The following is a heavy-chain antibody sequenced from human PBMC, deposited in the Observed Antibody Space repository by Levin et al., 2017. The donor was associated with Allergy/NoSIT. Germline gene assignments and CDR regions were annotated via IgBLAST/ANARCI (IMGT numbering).Heavy chain of an antibody. J-gene: IGHJ5*02. D-gene: IGHD4-17*01. CDR1: GGSISSGSYY. V-gene: IGHV4-39*01. CDR3: ARQSDYADYVWCFDP. Sequence: SETLSLTCTVSGGSISSGSYYWGWIRQPPGKGLDWIGSIYYSGSTYYNPSLKSRVTISVDTSKNQFSLKLSSVTAADTAVYYWARQSDYADYVWCFDPWGQGTLVTVSS. CDR2: IYYSGST.